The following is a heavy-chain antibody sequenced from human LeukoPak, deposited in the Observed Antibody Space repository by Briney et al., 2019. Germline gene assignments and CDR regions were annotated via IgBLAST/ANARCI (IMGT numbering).Heavy chain of an antibody. D-gene: IGHD1-1*01. Sequence: GGSLRLSCAASGFTFSNYGMSWVRQAPGKGLEWVSAISGSGGSTYYADSVKGRFTSSRDNSKNTLYLQMNSLRAEDTAVYYCARGGTTFEHWGQGTLVTVSS. J-gene: IGHJ4*02. V-gene: IGHV3-23*01. CDR3: ARGGTTFEH. CDR2: ISGSGGST. CDR1: GFTFSNYG.